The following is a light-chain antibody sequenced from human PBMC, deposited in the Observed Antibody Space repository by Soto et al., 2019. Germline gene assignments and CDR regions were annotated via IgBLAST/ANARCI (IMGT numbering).Light chain of an antibody. CDR2: GAS. CDR1: QNIGNS. Sequence: IVMTQSPATLSMSPGQRASLYCRASQNIGNSLAWYQQNPGQAPRLLISGASTRDTGVPARFSGSGSGTDFTLTISRLEPEDFAVYYCQQYGSSGTFGQGTKVDIK. J-gene: IGKJ1*01. V-gene: IGKV3-20*01. CDR3: QQYGSSGT.